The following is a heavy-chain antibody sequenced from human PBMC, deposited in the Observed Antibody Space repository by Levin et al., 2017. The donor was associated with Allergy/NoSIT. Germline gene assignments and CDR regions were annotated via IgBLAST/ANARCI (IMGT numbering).Heavy chain of an antibody. CDR3: ARDSRGCSSTSCYAGASGFDY. CDR1: GGTFSSYA. V-gene: IGHV1-69*13. Sequence: ASVKVSCKASGGTFSSYAISWVRQAPGQGLEWMGGIIPIFGTANYAQKFQGRVTITADESTSTAYMELSSLRSEDTAVYYCARDSRGCSSTSCYAGASGFDYWGQGTLVTVSS. D-gene: IGHD2-2*01. J-gene: IGHJ4*02. CDR2: IIPIFGTA.